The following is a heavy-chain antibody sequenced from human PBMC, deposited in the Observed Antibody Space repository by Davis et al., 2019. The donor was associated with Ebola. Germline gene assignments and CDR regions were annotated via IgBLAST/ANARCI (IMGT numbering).Heavy chain of an antibody. J-gene: IGHJ4*02. V-gene: IGHV3-7*03. CDR3: ARDISYIAFDS. Sequence: GGSLRLSCAASGFTFSNYWMSWVRQTPGKGLEWVANIKQDGSDKFYVDSMKGRFTISRDNAKNSLYLQINRLRVEDTAFYYCARDISYIAFDSWGQGTLVTVSS. CDR1: GFTFSNYW. CDR2: IKQDGSDK. D-gene: IGHD3-9*01.